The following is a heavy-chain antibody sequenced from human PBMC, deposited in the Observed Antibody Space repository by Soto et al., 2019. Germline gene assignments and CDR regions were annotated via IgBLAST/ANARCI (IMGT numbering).Heavy chain of an antibody. D-gene: IGHD2-15*01. CDR1: GGSISSGGYY. CDR2: MHHSGRT. J-gene: IGHJ4*02. CDR3: ARWVEVSLDYFDS. V-gene: IGHV4-31*03. Sequence: SETLSLTCTVSGGSISSGGYYWSWVRQKPGKDLEWIGHMHHSGRTHYNPSLKSRVAISVDTSKNQFSLYLNSVTAADTAVYYCARWVEVSLDYFDSWGQGTPVTV.